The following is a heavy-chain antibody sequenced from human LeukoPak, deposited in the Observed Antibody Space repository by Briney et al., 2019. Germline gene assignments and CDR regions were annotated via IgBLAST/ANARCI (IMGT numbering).Heavy chain of an antibody. D-gene: IGHD6-13*01. V-gene: IGHV3-23*01. CDR3: ARDRGSSSWYSPGY. J-gene: IGHJ4*02. CDR1: GFTFSSYA. CDR2: ISGSGGST. Sequence: SGGSLRLSCAASGFTFSSYAMSWVRQAPGKGLEWVSAISGSGGSTYYADSVKGRFTISRDNSKNTLYLQMNSLRAEDTALYYCARDRGSSSWYSPGYWGQGTLVTVSS.